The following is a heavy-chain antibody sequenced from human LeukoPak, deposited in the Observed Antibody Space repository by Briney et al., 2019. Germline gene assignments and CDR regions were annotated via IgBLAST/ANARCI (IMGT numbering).Heavy chain of an antibody. D-gene: IGHD6-13*01. J-gene: IGHJ4*02. CDR3: AKQSAGSAAWYSLHYDF. V-gene: IGHV3-48*01. CDR1: GFTFSSYG. Sequence: GGSLRLSCAASGFTFSSYGMHWVRQAPGKGLEWVSYISSSSSTIYYADSVKGRFTISRDNSKDTLYLQMNGLRAEDTAVYFCAKQSAGSAAWYSLHYDFWGQGTLVTVSS. CDR2: ISSSSSTI.